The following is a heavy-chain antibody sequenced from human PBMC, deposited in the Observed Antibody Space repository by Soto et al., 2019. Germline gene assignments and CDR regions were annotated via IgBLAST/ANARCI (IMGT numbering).Heavy chain of an antibody. CDR2: IYYSGTT. CDR3: ARVRLGAPTRYFDY. J-gene: IGHJ4*02. CDR1: GYSISSSNW. Sequence: SETLSLTCAVSGYSISSSNWWGWIRQPPGKGLEWIGYIYYSGTTYYNPSLKSRVTMSVDTSKNQFSLKLTSVTAEDTAVYYCARVRLGAPTRYFDYWGQGTLVTVSS. V-gene: IGHV4-28*03. D-gene: IGHD1-26*01.